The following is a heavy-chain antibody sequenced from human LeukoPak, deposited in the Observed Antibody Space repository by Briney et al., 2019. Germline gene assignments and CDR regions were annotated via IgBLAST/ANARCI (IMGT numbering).Heavy chain of an antibody. Sequence: SETLSLTCAVSGHSISSSNWWGWIRQPPGKGLEWIGYIYYSGSIYYNPSLKSRVTMSVDTSKNQFSLKLSSVTAVDTAVYYCARVSVEQWLVIDYWGQGTLVTVSS. CDR1: GHSISSSNW. CDR3: ARVSVEQWLVIDY. V-gene: IGHV4-28*05. D-gene: IGHD6-19*01. J-gene: IGHJ4*02. CDR2: IYYSGSI.